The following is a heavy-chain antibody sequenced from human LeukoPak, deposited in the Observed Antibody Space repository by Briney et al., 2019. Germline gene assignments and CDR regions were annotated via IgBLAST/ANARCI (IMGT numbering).Heavy chain of an antibody. CDR3: ARGGGSGSEHYYYYYMDV. CDR2: INWNGGST. J-gene: IGHJ6*03. CDR1: GFTFDDYG. V-gene: IGHV3-20*01. Sequence: PGGSLRLSCAASGFTFDDYGMSWVGQAPGKGLEWVSGINWNGGSTGYADSVKGRFTISRDNAKNSLYLQMNSLRAEDTALYHCARGGGSGSEHYYYYYMDVWGKGTTVTISS. D-gene: IGHD3-10*01.